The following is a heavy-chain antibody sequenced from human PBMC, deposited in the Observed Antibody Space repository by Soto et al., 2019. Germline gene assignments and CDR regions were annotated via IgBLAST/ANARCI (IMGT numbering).Heavy chain of an antibody. CDR1: GFTFSSYG. Sequence: QVQLVESGGGVVQPGRSLRLSCAASGFTFSSYGMHWVRQAPGKGLEWEAVISYAGSNKYYADSVKGRFTISRDNSKNTLYLQMNSLRAEDTAVYYCAKDRYYRSIGFGEDLFDYWGQGTLVTVSS. D-gene: IGHD3-10*01. J-gene: IGHJ4*02. CDR2: ISYAGSNK. V-gene: IGHV3-30*18. CDR3: AKDRYYRSIGFGEDLFDY.